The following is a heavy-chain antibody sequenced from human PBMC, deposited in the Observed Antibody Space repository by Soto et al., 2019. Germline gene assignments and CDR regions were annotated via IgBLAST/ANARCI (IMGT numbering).Heavy chain of an antibody. J-gene: IGHJ5*02. D-gene: IGHD2-2*02. V-gene: IGHV1-18*04. CDR3: ARAGPPSYQLLYGWFDP. Sequence: ASVKVSCKASSHTLTTYGISWVRQAPGQGLEWMGWISVYNGNINYAQKFQGRVTMTTDTSTNVAYMELRSLRSDDTAVYCCARAGPPSYQLLYGWFDPWGQGTPVTVSS. CDR2: ISVYNGNI. CDR1: SHTLTTYG.